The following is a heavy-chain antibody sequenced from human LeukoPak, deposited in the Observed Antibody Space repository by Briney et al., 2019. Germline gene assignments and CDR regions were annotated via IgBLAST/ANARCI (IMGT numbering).Heavy chain of an antibody. V-gene: IGHV4-39*01. CDR1: GGSISSYY. CDR2: IYYSGST. Sequence: SETLSLTCTVSGGSISSYYWGWIRQPPGKGLEWIGSIYYSGSTYYNPSLKSRVTISVDTSKNQFSLKLSSVTAADTAVYYCARLTAVAGKIGAFDIWGQGTMVTVSS. CDR3: ARLTAVAGKIGAFDI. D-gene: IGHD6-19*01. J-gene: IGHJ3*02.